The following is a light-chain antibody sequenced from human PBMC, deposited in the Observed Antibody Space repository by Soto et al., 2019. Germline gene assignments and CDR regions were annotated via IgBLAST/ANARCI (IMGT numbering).Light chain of an antibody. V-gene: IGLV2-14*01. J-gene: IGLJ1*01. CDR1: GSEVGEYNY. CDR2: EVR. Sequence: QSALTQPASVSASLGQSYTISSTGTGSEVGEYNYVSWYQQHPDKAPNLMIYEVRNRPSGVSNRFSGSKSGNTASLAIAGLQAEDEADYYCSSYTSTSTLYVFGTGTKVTVL. CDR3: SSYTSTSTLYV.